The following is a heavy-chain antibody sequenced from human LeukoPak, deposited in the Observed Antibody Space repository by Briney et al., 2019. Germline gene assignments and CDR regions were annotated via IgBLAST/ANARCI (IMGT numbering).Heavy chain of an antibody. CDR1: GFTFSSYA. Sequence: GGSLRLSCAASGFTFSSYAMSWVRQAPGKGLEWVSAISGSGGSTYYADSVKGRFTISRDNSKNTLYLQMSSLRAEGTAVYYCAKVDRRRLIPYWGQGTLVTVSS. CDR3: AKVDRRRLIPY. V-gene: IGHV3-23*01. J-gene: IGHJ4*02. D-gene: IGHD2-21*01. CDR2: ISGSGGST.